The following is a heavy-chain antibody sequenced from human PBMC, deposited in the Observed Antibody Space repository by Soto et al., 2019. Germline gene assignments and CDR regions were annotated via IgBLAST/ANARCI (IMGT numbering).Heavy chain of an antibody. J-gene: IGHJ4*02. V-gene: IGHV4-39*01. Sequence: QLQLQASGPGLVKPSETLSLTCTVSGGSISSSSYYWGWIRQPPGKGLDRIGSIYYSGSTYYNPSLKSRVTMYVDMTNTQFSLKMSSVTAADTAVYDGASPKFPADYGCWSGYYLWGQGTLVTVSS. D-gene: IGHD3-3*01. CDR3: ASPKFPADYGCWSGYYL. CDR2: IYYSGST. CDR1: GGSISSSSYY.